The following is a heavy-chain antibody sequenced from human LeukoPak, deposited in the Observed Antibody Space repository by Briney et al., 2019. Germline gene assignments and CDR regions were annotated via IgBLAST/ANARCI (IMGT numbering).Heavy chain of an antibody. CDR1: GLTFSSYW. D-gene: IGHD6-19*01. CDR2: IYNDGSRT. V-gene: IGHV3-74*01. Sequence: QPGGSLRLSCAASGLTFSSYWMHWVRQAPGKGLVWVSRIYNDGSRTNYADSVKGRFTISRDNVKNTLFLQMNSLRAEDMAVYYCTRDWGSGWVNFDYWGQGTLVTVSS. CDR3: TRDWGSGWVNFDY. J-gene: IGHJ4*02.